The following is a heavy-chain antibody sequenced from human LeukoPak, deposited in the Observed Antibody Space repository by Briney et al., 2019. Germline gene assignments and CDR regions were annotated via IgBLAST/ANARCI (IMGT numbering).Heavy chain of an antibody. CDR3: ARVLGAWFGELFDI. D-gene: IGHD3-10*01. Sequence: PSGTLSLTCAVSGGSISSSNWWSWVRPPPGKGLEWIGEIYHSGSTNYNPSLKSRVTISVDKSKNQFSLKLSSVTAADTAVYYCARVLGAWFGELFDIWGQGTMVTVSS. CDR2: IYHSGST. CDR1: GGSISSSNW. V-gene: IGHV4-4*02. J-gene: IGHJ3*02.